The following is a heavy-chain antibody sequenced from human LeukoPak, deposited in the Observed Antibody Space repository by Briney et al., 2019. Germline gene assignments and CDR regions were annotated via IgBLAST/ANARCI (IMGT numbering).Heavy chain of an antibody. V-gene: IGHV3-23*01. CDR3: AKDTRRGSGMKDGFEF. CDR1: GFTFFDYA. J-gene: IGHJ3*01. Sequence: PGGSLRLSCAASGFTFFDYAMTWVRQAPGKGLEWVPALSGGGDKSFYADSVKGRFTISRDNSKNMLFLQMNSLRAEDTAVYFCAKDTRRGSGMKDGFEFWGHGTMVTVSP. CDR2: LSGGGDKS. D-gene: IGHD3-10*01.